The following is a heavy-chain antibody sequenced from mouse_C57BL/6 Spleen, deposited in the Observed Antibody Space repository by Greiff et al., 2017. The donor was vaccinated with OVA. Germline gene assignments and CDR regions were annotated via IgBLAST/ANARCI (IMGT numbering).Heavy chain of an antibody. J-gene: IGHJ4*01. V-gene: IGHV1-54*01. D-gene: IGHD1-1*01. CDR1: GYAFTNYL. CDR3: ARESTVVTMDY. CDR2: INPGSGGT. Sequence: QVQLQQSGAELVRPGTSVKVSCKASGYAFTNYLIEWVKQRPGQGLEWIGVINPGSGGTNYNEKFKGKATLTADKSSSTAYMQLSSLTSEDSAVYFCARESTVVTMDYWGQGTSVTVSS.